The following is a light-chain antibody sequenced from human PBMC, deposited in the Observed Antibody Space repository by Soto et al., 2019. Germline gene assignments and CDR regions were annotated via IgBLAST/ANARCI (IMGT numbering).Light chain of an antibody. CDR3: QQYRGYWT. V-gene: IGKV1-5*03. CDR1: QNINTW. J-gene: IGKJ1*01. Sequence: DIQMTQSPSTLSASVGDRVTISCRASQNINTWLAWYQQKPGKDPHLLIYKVSHLQSGVPSRFSGSGSGTEFTLTISSLQPDDCATYYCQQYRGYWTFGQGTKVEIK. CDR2: KVS.